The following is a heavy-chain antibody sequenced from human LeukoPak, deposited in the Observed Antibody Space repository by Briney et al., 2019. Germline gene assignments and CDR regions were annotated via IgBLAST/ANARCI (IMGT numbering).Heavy chain of an antibody. D-gene: IGHD2-21*01. CDR1: GGSVSSSTYY. Sequence: SENLSLTCTVSGGSVSSSTYYWGWIRQPPGKGLEWIGSIYYNGNTYFNPSLKSRVTISADTSKNQFSLKLSSVTAADTAVYYCARRDWRSDYWGQGTLVTVSS. CDR2: IYYNGNT. CDR3: ARRDWRSDY. V-gene: IGHV4-39*01. J-gene: IGHJ4*02.